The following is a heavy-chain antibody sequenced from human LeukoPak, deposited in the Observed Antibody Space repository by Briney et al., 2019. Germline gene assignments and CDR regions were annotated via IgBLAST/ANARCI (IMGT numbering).Heavy chain of an antibody. V-gene: IGHV5-51*01. D-gene: IGHD6-19*01. J-gene: IGHJ4*02. CDR3: ARRGIAVAGGYYFDY. Sequence: GESLKIPCKGSGYSFTSYWIGWVRQMPGKGLEWMGIIYPGDSDTRYSPSFQGQVTISADKSISTAYLQWSSLKASDTAMYYCARRGIAVAGGYYFDYWGQGTLVTVSS. CDR2: IYPGDSDT. CDR1: GYSFTSYW.